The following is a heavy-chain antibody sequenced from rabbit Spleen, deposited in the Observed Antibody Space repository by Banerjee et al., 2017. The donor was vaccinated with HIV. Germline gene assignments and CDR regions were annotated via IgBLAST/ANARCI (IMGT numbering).Heavy chain of an antibody. CDR1: GVSFSGSSY. CDR2: IEGGSSSFT. J-gene: IGHJ6*01. V-gene: IGHV1S45*01. Sequence: QEQLVESGGGLVKPEGSLTLTCIASGVSFSGSSYMCWVRQAPEKGLEWIACIEGGSSSFTYFASWAKGRFTCSKTSSTTVTLQMTRLTAADTATYFCARDTSSSFSSYGMDLWGPGTLVTVS. D-gene: IGHD1-1*01. CDR3: ARDTSSSFSSYGMDL.